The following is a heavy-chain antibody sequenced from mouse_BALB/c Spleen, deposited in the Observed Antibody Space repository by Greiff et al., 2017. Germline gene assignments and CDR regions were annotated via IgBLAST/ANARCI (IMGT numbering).Heavy chain of an antibody. D-gene: IGHD2-4*01. V-gene: IGHV5-4*02. CDR3: AGNTPSTRITEGYAMDD. Sequence: EVKLVESGGGLVKPGGSLKLSCAASGFTFSDYYMYWVRQTPEKRLEWVATISDGGSYTYYPDSVKGRFTISRDNAKNNLYLQMSSLKSEDTAMYYYAGNTPSTRITEGYAMDDWGEGTTVTVSS. J-gene: IGHJ4*01. CDR2: ISDGGSYT. CDR1: GFTFSDYY.